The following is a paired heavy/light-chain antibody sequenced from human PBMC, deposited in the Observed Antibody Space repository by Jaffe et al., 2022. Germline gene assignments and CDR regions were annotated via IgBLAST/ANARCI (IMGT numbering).Heavy chain of an antibody. CDR3: ARDGGLYGSGKGALDI. V-gene: IGHV3-66*02. D-gene: IGHD3-10*01. CDR2: VYSGGST. J-gene: IGHJ3*02. CDR1: GFTVTVNY. Sequence: EVRLVESGGGLVQPGGSLRLSCGVSGFTVTVNYIHWVRQAPGKGLEWISVVYSGGSTSYADSVKGRFTISGDASKNTVNLQMNSLTTDDTAVYYCARDGGLYGSGKGALDIWGQGTMVTVSS.
Light chain of an antibody. CDR3: QQSYSTPNT. CDR1: QTIYKY. V-gene: IGKV1-39*01. Sequence: DIQMTQSPSSLSASVGDRVTITCRASQTIYKYLNWYQHKPGTAPKLLIYSASLLHYWVPSRFSGSGSGTDFTLTINSLQSEDFATYYCQQSYSTPNTFGQGTKLEIK. CDR2: SAS. J-gene: IGKJ2*01.